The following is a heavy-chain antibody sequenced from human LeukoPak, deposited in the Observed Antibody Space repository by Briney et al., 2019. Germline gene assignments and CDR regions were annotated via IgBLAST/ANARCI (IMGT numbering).Heavy chain of an antibody. J-gene: IGHJ4*02. Sequence: ASVKVSCKASGYTFSTHAINWVREAPGQGFQWMGWINTNTGNPTYAHGFTGRFVFSLDTSVSTAYLQISSLKAEDTAVYYCARVEEYSSSWYAANWGQGTLVTVSS. CDR2: INTNTGNP. D-gene: IGHD6-13*01. V-gene: IGHV7-4-1*02. CDR1: GYTFSTHA. CDR3: ARVEEYSSSWYAAN.